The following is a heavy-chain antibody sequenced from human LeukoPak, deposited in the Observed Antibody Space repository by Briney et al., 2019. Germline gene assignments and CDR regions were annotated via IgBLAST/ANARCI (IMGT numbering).Heavy chain of an antibody. Sequence: GGSLRLSCAASGFTFSSYAMSWVRQAPGKGLEWVSAISGSGGSTYYADSVKGRFTISRENAKNSLYLQMNSLRAGDTAVYYCARVKKGRGSYWYFDLWGRGTLVTVSS. J-gene: IGHJ2*01. D-gene: IGHD2-15*01. V-gene: IGHV3-23*01. CDR2: ISGSGGST. CDR3: ARVKKGRGSYWYFDL. CDR1: GFTFSSYA.